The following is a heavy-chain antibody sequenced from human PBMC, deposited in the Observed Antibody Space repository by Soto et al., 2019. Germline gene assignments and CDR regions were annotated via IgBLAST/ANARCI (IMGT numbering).Heavy chain of an antibody. V-gene: IGHV3-23*05. Sequence: VGSLRLSCAASGFIFSGHTMSWVRQAPGTGLEWVSSIDQTGAYTNYAESVKGRFTISRDNSRNTLDLQMNSLRAADTALYYCVYWIFAHFDHCGQGTPVTVSS. CDR2: IDQTGAYT. J-gene: IGHJ4*02. D-gene: IGHD3-3*01. CDR3: VYWIFAHFDH. CDR1: GFIFSGHT.